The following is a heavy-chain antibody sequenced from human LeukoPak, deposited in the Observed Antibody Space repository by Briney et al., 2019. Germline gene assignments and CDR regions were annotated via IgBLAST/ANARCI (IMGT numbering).Heavy chain of an antibody. CDR3: ARDRIAARRGVDWFDP. Sequence: PSETLSLTCTVSGGSISSYYWSWIRQPAGKGLEWIGRIYTSGSTNYNPSLKSRVTMSVDTSKNQFSLKLSSVTAADTAVYYCARDRIAARRGVDWFDPWGRGTLVTVSS. CDR2: IYTSGST. V-gene: IGHV4-4*07. D-gene: IGHD6-6*01. J-gene: IGHJ5*02. CDR1: GGSISSYY.